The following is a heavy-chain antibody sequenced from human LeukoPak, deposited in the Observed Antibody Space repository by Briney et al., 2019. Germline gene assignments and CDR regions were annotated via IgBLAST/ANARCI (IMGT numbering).Heavy chain of an antibody. CDR1: GGSISGYY. J-gene: IGHJ5*02. D-gene: IGHD3-3*01. CDR2: IYYSGST. Sequence: PSETLSLTCTVSGGSISGYYWSWIRQPPGKGLEYIGYIYYSGSTKNNPSLKSPVTISVDTSKNQFSLKLSSVTAADTAVYYCARGTGYDFWSGYYCNWFDPWGQGTLVTVSS. V-gene: IGHV4-59*01. CDR3: ARGTGYDFWSGYYCNWFDP.